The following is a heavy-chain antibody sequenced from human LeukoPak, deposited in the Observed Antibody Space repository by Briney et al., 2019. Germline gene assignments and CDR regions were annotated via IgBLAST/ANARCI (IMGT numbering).Heavy chain of an antibody. Sequence: SETLSLTCTVSGGSISSYYWSWIRQPPGKGLEWIGRIYTSGSTNYNPSLKSRVTMSVDTSKNQFSLKLSSVTAADTAVYYCARDYDILTGTNWFDPWGQGTLVTVSS. CDR2: IYTSGST. D-gene: IGHD3-9*01. CDR3: ARDYDILTGTNWFDP. V-gene: IGHV4-4*07. J-gene: IGHJ5*02. CDR1: GGSISSYY.